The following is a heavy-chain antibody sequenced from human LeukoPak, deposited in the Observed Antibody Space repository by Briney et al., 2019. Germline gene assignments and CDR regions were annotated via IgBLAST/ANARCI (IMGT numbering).Heavy chain of an antibody. CDR2: IYYSGST. CDR1: GGSISSYY. CDR3: AGFRPLDAFDI. V-gene: IGHV4-59*01. Sequence: PSETLSLTCTVSGGSISSYYWSWIRQPPGKGLEWIGYIYYSGSTNYNPSLKSRVTISVDTSKNQFSLKLSSVTAADTAVYYCAGFRPLDAFDIWGQGTMVTVSS. J-gene: IGHJ3*02.